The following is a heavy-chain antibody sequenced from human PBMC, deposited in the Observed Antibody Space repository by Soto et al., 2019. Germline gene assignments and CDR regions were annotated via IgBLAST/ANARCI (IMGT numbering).Heavy chain of an antibody. Sequence: QVQLQESGPGLVKPSETLSLTCTVSGGSIRSYYWSWIRQPPGKGLEWIGYIYYSGSTNYNPSLRSRVTISVDTSKNQFSLKLSSVTAADTAVYYCARRYGSAIDYWGKGTLVTVSS. V-gene: IGHV4-59*08. CDR3: ARRYGSAIDY. CDR2: IYYSGST. CDR1: GGSIRSYY. J-gene: IGHJ4*02. D-gene: IGHD1-26*01.